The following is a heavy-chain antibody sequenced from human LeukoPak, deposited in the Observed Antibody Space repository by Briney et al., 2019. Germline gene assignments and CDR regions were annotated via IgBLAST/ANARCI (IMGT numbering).Heavy chain of an antibody. V-gene: IGHV1-2*02. CDR3: ARDSEYSSYYYYYMDV. CDR2: INPNSGGT. CDR1: GYTFTGYY. D-gene: IGHD6-6*01. Sequence: ASVKVSCKASGYTFTGYYMHWVRQAPGQGLEWMGWINPNSGGTNYAQKFQGRVTMNRDTSISTAYMELSRLRSDDTAVYYCARDSEYSSYYYYYMDVWGKGTTVTISS. J-gene: IGHJ6*03.